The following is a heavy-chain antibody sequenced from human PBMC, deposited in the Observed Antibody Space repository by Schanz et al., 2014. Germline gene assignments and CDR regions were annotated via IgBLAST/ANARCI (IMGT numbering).Heavy chain of an antibody. Sequence: QVQLVQSGAEVMKPGSSVKVSCKASGGTFSSYTINWVRQAPGQGLEWMGIINPSGGSTSYAQKFQGRVTMTSDTSTSTVYMELSSLRSEDTAVYYCARGGCFDSTSIDSWGQGTLVTVSS. J-gene: IGHJ4*02. CDR2: INPSGGST. CDR3: ARGGCFDSTSIDS. D-gene: IGHD2-2*01. CDR1: GGTFSSYT. V-gene: IGHV1-46*03.